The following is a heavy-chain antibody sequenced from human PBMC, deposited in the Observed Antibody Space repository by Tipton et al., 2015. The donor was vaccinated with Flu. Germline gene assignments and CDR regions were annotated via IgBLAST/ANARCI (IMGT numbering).Heavy chain of an antibody. CDR3: ARVPNSGWYPGEGANYMDV. Sequence: GLVKPSETLSLTCTVSGGSISSYYWSWIRQPPGKGLEWIGYIYYSGSTNYNPSLKSRVTISVDTSKSQFSLKLSSVTAADTAVYYCARVPNSGWYPGEGANYMDVWGKGTTVTVSS. CDR1: GGSISSYY. V-gene: IGHV4-59*12. J-gene: IGHJ6*03. D-gene: IGHD6-19*01. CDR2: IYYSGST.